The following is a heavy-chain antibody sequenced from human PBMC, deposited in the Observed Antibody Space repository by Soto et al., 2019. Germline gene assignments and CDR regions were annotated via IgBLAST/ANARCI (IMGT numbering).Heavy chain of an antibody. D-gene: IGHD1-7*01. Sequence: EVQVLESGGGLVQPGGSLRLSCAASGFTFINYAMSWVRQAPGKGLEWVSSISGSGGTTYYADSAKGRFTIARDNSKNTLYLQLKSLRVEDTALFYCAKPRGPRVELRGGFDYWVQVILVTVAS. V-gene: IGHV3-23*01. CDR1: GFTFINYA. CDR3: AKPRGPRVELRGGFDY. J-gene: IGHJ4*02. CDR2: ISGSGGTT.